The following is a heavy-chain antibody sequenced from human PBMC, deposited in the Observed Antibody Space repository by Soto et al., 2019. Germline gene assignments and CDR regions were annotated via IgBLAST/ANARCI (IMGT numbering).Heavy chain of an antibody. D-gene: IGHD3-9*01. V-gene: IGHV1-18*01. Sequence: QVQLVQSGAEVKKPGASVKVSCKASGYTFTSYGISWVRQAPGQGLEWMGWISAYNGNTNYAQKLQGRVTMTTDTATSTAYMELRSLRSDDTAVYYCARVGLDYDILTGYYIRVSAAGLFDYWGQGTLVTVSS. CDR2: ISAYNGNT. J-gene: IGHJ4*02. CDR3: ARVGLDYDILTGYYIRVSAAGLFDY. CDR1: GYTFTSYG.